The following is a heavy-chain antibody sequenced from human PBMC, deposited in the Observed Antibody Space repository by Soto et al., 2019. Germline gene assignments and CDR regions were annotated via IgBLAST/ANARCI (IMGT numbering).Heavy chain of an antibody. CDR2: IYYSGST. V-gene: IGHV4-59*01. CDR1: GGSINNYY. J-gene: IGHJ4*02. Sequence: QVQLQESGPGLVKPSEILSLTWTVSGGSINNYYWSWIRQPPGKGLEWIGYIYYSGSTNYNPSLKSRVTISVDTSKNQFSLKLSSVTAADTAVYYCARRYGGNFDYWGQGTLVTVSS. D-gene: IGHD1-26*01. CDR3: ARRYGGNFDY.